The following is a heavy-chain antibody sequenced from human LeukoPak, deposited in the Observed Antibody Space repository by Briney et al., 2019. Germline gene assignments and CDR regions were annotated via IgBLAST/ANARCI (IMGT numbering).Heavy chain of an antibody. CDR3: ARDTAMVINWFDP. D-gene: IGHD5-18*01. J-gene: IGHJ5*02. CDR2: IYHSGST. Sequence: SETLSLTCAVSGGSISSSNWWSWVRQPPGKGLEWIGEIYHSGSTYYNPSLKSRVTISVDTSKNQFSLKLSSVTAADTAVYYCARDTAMVINWFDPWGQGTLVTVSS. CDR1: GGSISSSNW. V-gene: IGHV4-4*02.